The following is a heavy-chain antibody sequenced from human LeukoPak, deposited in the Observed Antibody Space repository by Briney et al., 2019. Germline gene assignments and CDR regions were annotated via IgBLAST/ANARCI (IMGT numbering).Heavy chain of an antibody. CDR3: ARAHCSSTSCQYGGYNWFDP. CDR1: GVSISSGSYY. J-gene: IGHJ5*02. D-gene: IGHD2-2*01. V-gene: IGHV4-61*02. CDR2: IYTSGST. Sequence: PSLTLSLTCTVSGVSISSGSYYWSWIRQPAGKGLEWIGRIYTSGSTNYNPSLKSRVTISVDTSKNQFSLKLSSVTAADTAVYYCARAHCSSTSCQYGGYNWFDPWGQGTLVTVSS.